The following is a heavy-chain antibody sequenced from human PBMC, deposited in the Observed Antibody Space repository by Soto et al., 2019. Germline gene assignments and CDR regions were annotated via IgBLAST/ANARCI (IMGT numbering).Heavy chain of an antibody. Sequence: QVQLVESGGGVVQPGRSLRLSCAASGFTFSSYGMHWVRQAPGKGLEWVAVIWYDGSNKYYADSVKGRFTISRDNSKNTLNLQRDGLRAVDKGVYYGARDSRLGVLAFWGQGTLVTVSS. J-gene: IGHJ4*02. CDR3: ARDSRLGVLAF. CDR2: IWYDGSNK. CDR1: GFTFSSYG. D-gene: IGHD3-16*02. V-gene: IGHV3-33*01.